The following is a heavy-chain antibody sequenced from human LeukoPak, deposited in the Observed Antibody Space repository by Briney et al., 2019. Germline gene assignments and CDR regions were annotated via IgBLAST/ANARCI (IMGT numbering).Heavy chain of an antibody. D-gene: IGHD3-16*01. J-gene: IGHJ6*03. V-gene: IGHV3-23*01. CDR3: AGGFYYYYMDV. CDR1: GFTFSDYA. Sequence: GGSLRLSCAASGFTFSDYAMTWVRQAPGKGLEWVSGISSSGDNTYYADSVKGRLTISRDNSRNTLYLQLNSLRAEDTAVYYCAGGFYYYYMDVWGKGTTVTVSS. CDR2: ISSSGDNT.